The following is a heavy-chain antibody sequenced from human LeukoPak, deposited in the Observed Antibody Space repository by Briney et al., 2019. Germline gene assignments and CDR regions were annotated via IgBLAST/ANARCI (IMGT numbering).Heavy chain of an antibody. V-gene: IGHV1-69*05. Sequence: ASVKVSCKASGGTFSSYAISWVRQAPGQGLEWMGGIIPIFGTANYAQKFQGRVTITTDESTSTAYMELSSLRSEDTAVYYCARAGVNDYGGKSLAFDIWGQGTMVTVSS. J-gene: IGHJ3*02. CDR2: IIPIFGTA. CDR1: GGTFSSYA. D-gene: IGHD4-23*01. CDR3: ARAGVNDYGGKSLAFDI.